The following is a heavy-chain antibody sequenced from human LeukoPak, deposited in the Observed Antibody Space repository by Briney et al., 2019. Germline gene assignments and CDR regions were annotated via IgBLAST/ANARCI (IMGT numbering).Heavy chain of an antibody. J-gene: IGHJ5*02. V-gene: IGHV4-59*08. Sequence: SETLSLTCTVSGGSISSYYWSWIRQPPGKGLEWIGYIYYSGSTNYNPSLKSRVTISVDTSKNQFSLKLSSVTAADTAVYYCASLEFDPWGQGTLVTVSS. CDR2: IYYSGST. CDR1: GGSISSYY. CDR3: ASLEFDP. D-gene: IGHD3-3*01.